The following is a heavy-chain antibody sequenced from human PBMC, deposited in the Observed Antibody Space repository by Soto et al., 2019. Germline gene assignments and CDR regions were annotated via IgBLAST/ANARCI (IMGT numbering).Heavy chain of an antibody. J-gene: IGHJ4*02. CDR3: AGYGGNSV. CDR2: IYNDGST. D-gene: IGHD4-17*01. CDR1: GFTVGSTH. V-gene: IGHV3-53*01. Sequence: EVQLVESGGGLTQPGGSLRLSCAVSGFTVGSTHVTWVRQATGKGLQWVSAIYNDGSTYYADSVKGRFTISRDNSKNAVFLQMNSLRAEDTAVYFCAGYGGNSVWGQGTLVTVSS.